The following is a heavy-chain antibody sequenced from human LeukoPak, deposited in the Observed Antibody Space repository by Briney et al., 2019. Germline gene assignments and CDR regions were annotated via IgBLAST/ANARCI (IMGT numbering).Heavy chain of an antibody. CDR3: ARDPYYYGSGSPLNDWYFDL. V-gene: IGHV1-69*04. J-gene: IGHJ2*01. Sequence: GASVKVSCKASGGTFSSYAISWVRQAPGQGLEWMGRIIPIFGIANYAQKFQGRVTITADKSTSTAYMELSSLRSEDTAVYYCARDPYYYGSGSPLNDWYFDLWGHGTLVTVSS. CDR1: GGTFSSYA. CDR2: IIPIFGIA. D-gene: IGHD3-10*01.